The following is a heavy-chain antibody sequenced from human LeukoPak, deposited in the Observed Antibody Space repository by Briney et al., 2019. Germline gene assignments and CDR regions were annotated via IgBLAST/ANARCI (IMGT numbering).Heavy chain of an antibody. Sequence: SETPSLTCTVSGGSISSSSYYWGWIRQPPGKGLEWIGSIYYSGSTYYNPSLKSRVTISVDTSKNQFSLKLSSVTAADTAVYYCAVSSGYYWSPRFYFDYWGQGTLVTVSS. CDR2: IYYSGST. D-gene: IGHD3-22*01. CDR3: AVSSGYYWSPRFYFDY. V-gene: IGHV4-39*07. CDR1: GGSISSSSYY. J-gene: IGHJ4*02.